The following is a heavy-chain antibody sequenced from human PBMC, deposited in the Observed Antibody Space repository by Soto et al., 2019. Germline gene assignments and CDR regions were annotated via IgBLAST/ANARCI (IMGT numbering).Heavy chain of an antibody. V-gene: IGHV1-18*04. D-gene: IGHD2-8*01. CDR1: GYTFTSYG. Sequence: ASVKVSCKSSGYTFTSYGVSWVRQAPGQGLEWLGWISVYTGNTKQAQKFQDRVTLTTEASTSTAYLELRSLRSDDTAVYYCARDRCTNHKCYTHHLDVWGQGPTVTVYS. J-gene: IGHJ6*02. CDR2: ISVYTGNT. CDR3: ARDRCTNHKCYTHHLDV.